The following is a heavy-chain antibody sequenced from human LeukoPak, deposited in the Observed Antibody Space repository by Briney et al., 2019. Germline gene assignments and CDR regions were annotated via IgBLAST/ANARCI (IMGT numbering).Heavy chain of an antibody. J-gene: IGHJ3*02. CDR3: ARFCSSTGCPLDAFDI. CDR2: INSDGSST. Sequence: GGSLRLSCAASGFTFSSYWMHWVRQAPGKGLVWVSRINSDGSSTSYADSVKGRFTISRDNAKNTLYLQMNSLRAEDTAVYYCARFCSSTGCPLDAFDIWGQGTMVTVSS. D-gene: IGHD2-2*01. V-gene: IGHV3-74*01. CDR1: GFTFSSYW.